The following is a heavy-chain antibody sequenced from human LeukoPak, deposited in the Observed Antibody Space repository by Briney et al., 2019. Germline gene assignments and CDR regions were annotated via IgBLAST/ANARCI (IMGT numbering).Heavy chain of an antibody. CDR2: INHNGNVN. V-gene: IGHV3-7*01. CDR1: GFTFSSYW. J-gene: IGHJ4*02. CDR3: ARDGLPVAVDY. D-gene: IGHD2-15*01. Sequence: GGSLRLSCAASGFTFSSYWMNWARQAPGKGLEWVASINHNGNVNYYVDSVKGRFTISRDNAKNSLYLQMNSLRAEDTAVYYCARDGLPVAVDYWGQGTLVTVSS.